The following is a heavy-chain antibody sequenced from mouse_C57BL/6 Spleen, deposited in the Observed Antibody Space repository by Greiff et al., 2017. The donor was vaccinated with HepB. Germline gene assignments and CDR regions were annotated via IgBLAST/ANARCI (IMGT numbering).Heavy chain of an antibody. V-gene: IGHV1-15*01. Sequence: QVQLQQSGAELVRPGASVTLSCKASGYTFTDYEMHWVKQTPVHGLEWIGAIDPETGGTAYNQKFKGKAILTADKSSSTAYMELRSLTSEDSAVYYCTRQCSTTVVDAMDYWGQGTSVTVSS. CDR1: GYTFTDYE. CDR3: TRQCSTTVVDAMDY. J-gene: IGHJ4*01. CDR2: IDPETGGT. D-gene: IGHD1-1*01.